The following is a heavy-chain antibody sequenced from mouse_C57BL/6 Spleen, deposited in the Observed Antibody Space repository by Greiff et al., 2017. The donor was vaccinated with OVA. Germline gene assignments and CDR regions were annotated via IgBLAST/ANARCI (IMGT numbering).Heavy chain of an antibody. CDR1: GYSITSGYY. D-gene: IGHD1-1*01. CDR3: ARGYYGSPWFAY. Sequence: EVKLQESGPGLVKPSQSLSLTCSVTGYSITSGYYWNWIRQFPGNKLEWMGYISYDGSNNYNPSLKNRISITRDTSKNQFFLKLNSVTTEDTATYYCARGYYGSPWFAYWGQGTLVTVSA. V-gene: IGHV3-6*01. CDR2: ISYDGSN. J-gene: IGHJ3*01.